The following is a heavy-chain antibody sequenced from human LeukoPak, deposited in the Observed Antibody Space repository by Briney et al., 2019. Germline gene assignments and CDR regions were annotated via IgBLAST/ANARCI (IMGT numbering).Heavy chain of an antibody. Sequence: ASVKVSCKAYGYTFTGYYMHWVRQAPGQGLEWMGWINPNSGGTNYAQKFQGRVTMTRDTSISTAYMELSRLRSDDTAVYYCARVSLEAITVMVYYFDYWGQGTLVTVSS. CDR3: ARVSLEAITVMVYYFDY. D-gene: IGHD5-18*01. J-gene: IGHJ4*02. CDR1: GYTFTGYY. CDR2: INPNSGGT. V-gene: IGHV1-2*02.